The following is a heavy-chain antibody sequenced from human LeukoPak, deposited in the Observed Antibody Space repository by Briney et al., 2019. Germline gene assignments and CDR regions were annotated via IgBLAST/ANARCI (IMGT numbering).Heavy chain of an antibody. Sequence: GGSLRLSCAASGFTFGTYTMNWVRQAPGKGLEWVSSISISSTYRYCADSVKGRFTMSRDNAKNSLFLQMNSLRAEDTAVYYCARDQPDTAFDYWGQGTLVTVSS. J-gene: IGHJ4*02. CDR2: ISISSTYR. CDR3: ARDQPDTAFDY. V-gene: IGHV3-21*01. D-gene: IGHD5-18*01. CDR1: GFTFGTYT.